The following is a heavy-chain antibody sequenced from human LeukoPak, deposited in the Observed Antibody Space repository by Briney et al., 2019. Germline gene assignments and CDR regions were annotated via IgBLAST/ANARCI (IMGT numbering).Heavy chain of an antibody. CDR3: ARTYSSGLLVDP. V-gene: IGHV3-7*01. J-gene: IGHJ5*02. CDR1: GFTFSSYA. CDR2: IKDDGSAK. D-gene: IGHD3-10*01. Sequence: GGSLRLSCAASGFTFSSYAMSWVRQAPGKGLEWVANIKDDGSAKYYVNSVKGRFTISRNNDKKSPHLQMNSLGAEDTAVYCWARTYSSGLLVDPWGQGTLVTVSS.